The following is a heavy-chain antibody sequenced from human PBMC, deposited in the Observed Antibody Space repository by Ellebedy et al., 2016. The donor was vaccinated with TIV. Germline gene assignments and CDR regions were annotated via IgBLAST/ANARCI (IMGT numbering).Heavy chain of an antibody. CDR3: ARGGGSSSFMPYYFDF. V-gene: IGHV4-38-2*02. D-gene: IGHD6-6*01. CDR2: VFYSGHT. Sequence: SETLSLXXSVSGYSISSGYFWGWIRQPPGKGLEWLGNVFYSGHTNYNPSLKSRVIISVDTSKNLFSLNLTSVTPADTAVYYCARGGGSSSFMPYYFDFWGQGNVVTVSS. J-gene: IGHJ4*02. CDR1: GYSISSGYF.